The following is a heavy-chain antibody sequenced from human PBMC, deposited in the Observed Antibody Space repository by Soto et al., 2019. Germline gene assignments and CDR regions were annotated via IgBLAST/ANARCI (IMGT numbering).Heavy chain of an antibody. V-gene: IGHV1-58*02. D-gene: IGHD1-1*01. CDR3: AAGISGEDYYYMDV. CDR2: IVVGSGNT. CDR1: GFTFTSSA. J-gene: IGHJ6*03. Sequence: GASVKVSCKASGFTFTSSAMQWVRQARGQRLEWIGWIVVGSGNTNYAQKFQERVTITRDMSTSTAYMELSSLRSEDSAVYYCAAGISGEDYYYMDVWGKGTTVTVSS.